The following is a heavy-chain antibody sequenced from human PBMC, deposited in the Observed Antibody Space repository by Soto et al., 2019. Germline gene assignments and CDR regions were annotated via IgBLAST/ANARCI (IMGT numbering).Heavy chain of an antibody. J-gene: IGHJ4*02. CDR2: ISGSSASI. Sequence: GGSLRLSCAASGFTFSTYAMTWVRQAPGKGLEWVSSISGSSASIFYADGVKGRFTVSRDNSKNTLFLQINSLRAEDTAVYYCAKGGRSSQDELDYWGQGTLVTVSS. CDR3: AKGGRSSQDELDY. V-gene: IGHV3-23*01. CDR1: GFTFSTYA. D-gene: IGHD6-6*01.